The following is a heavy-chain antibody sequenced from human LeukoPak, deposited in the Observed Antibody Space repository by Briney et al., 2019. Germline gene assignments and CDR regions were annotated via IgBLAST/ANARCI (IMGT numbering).Heavy chain of an antibody. J-gene: IGHJ3*02. CDR2: IYYSGDT. CDR3: ARSIKWEVPVIAFDI. V-gene: IGHV4-59*05. CDR1: GFTLSSNY. Sequence: PRGSLRLSCAASGFTLSSNYTTWVRQAPGKGLEWIGSIYYSGDTYYTPSLKSRVTISVDTSKNQFSLKLISVTAADTAVYCWARSIKWEVPVIAFDIRGEGTMVTVSS. D-gene: IGHD1-26*01.